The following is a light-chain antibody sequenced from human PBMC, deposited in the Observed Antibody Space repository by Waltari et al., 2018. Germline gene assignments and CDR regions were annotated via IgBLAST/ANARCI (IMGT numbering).Light chain of an antibody. V-gene: IGLV6-57*04. CDR1: RGSIDSKY. CDR2: EDK. CDR3: QSYDTNNRV. J-gene: IGLJ3*02. Sequence: NFMLTQPPSVSGSPGETVTISCTRSRGSIDSKYVQWYHQRPGSAPTTVIYEDKQRPFGVPDRFSGSIDSSSNSASLTISGLKTEDEAEYYCQSYDTNNRVFGGGTMLTVL.